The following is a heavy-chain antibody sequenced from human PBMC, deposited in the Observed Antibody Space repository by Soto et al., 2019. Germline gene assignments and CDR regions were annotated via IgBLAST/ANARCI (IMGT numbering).Heavy chain of an antibody. Sequence: GGSLRLSCAASGFTFSSYWMHWVRQAPGKGLVWVSRINSDGSSTSYADSVKGRFTISRDNAKNTLYLQMNSLRAEDTAVYYCAREGSWQLYYYYYYGMDVWGQGTTVTVSS. V-gene: IGHV3-74*01. CDR2: INSDGSST. CDR3: AREGSWQLYYYYYYGMDV. D-gene: IGHD6-13*01. CDR1: GFTFSSYW. J-gene: IGHJ6*02.